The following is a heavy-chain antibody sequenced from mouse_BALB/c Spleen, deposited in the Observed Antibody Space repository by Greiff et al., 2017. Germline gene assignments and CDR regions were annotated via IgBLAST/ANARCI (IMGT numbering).Heavy chain of an antibody. Sequence: DVMLVESGGGLVQPGGSRKLSCAASGFTFSDYGMAWVRQAPGKGPEWVAFISNLAYSIYYADTVTGRFTISRENAKNTLYLEMSSLRSEDTAMYYCARVGNYEGYFDVWGAGTTVTVSS. J-gene: IGHJ1*01. CDR3: ARVGNYEGYFDV. CDR1: GFTFSDYG. D-gene: IGHD2-1*01. CDR2: ISNLAYSI. V-gene: IGHV5-15*02.